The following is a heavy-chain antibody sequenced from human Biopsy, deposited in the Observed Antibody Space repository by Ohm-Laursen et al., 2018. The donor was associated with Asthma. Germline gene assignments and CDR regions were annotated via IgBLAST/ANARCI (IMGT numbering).Heavy chain of an antibody. Sequence: SLRLSCAAPGFVFRSHAMHWVRQAPGKGLEWVAVVSYDGGVTHYADSMKGRFTISRDNAKSTLYLQMNRLRTDDTAVYYCAKRRGYSDLTDFDHWGQGTLVTVSS. V-gene: IGHV3-30*18. J-gene: IGHJ4*02. CDR3: AKRRGYSDLTDFDH. CDR1: GFVFRSHA. D-gene: IGHD3-3*01. CDR2: VSYDGGVT.